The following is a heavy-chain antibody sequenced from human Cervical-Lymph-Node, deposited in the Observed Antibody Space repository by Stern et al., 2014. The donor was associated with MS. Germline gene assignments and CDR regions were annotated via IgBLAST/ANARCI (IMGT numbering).Heavy chain of an antibody. D-gene: IGHD1-26*01. J-gene: IGHJ4*02. CDR1: GVSTSNYY. CDR3: ARVSSGSYWYFDS. V-gene: IGHV4-59*01. Sequence: VQLVESGPGLVKPSETLSLTCTVTGVSTSNYYWSWIRQPPGQELEWIGFVHYTGSTNYSPSLKSRVTMSLDTSKNQFSLKLTSVTAADTAIYYCARVSSGSYWYFDSWGQGTLVTVSS. CDR2: VHYTGST.